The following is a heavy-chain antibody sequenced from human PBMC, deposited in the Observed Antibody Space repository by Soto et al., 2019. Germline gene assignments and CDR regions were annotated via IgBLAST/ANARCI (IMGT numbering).Heavy chain of an antibody. CDR1: GFTFSSYA. J-gene: IGHJ3*01. Sequence: EVQLLESGGGLVQPGGSLRLSCAASGFTFSSYALTWVRQAPGKGLEWVSGISANGINTYYADAVKGRFTISRDNSKNTVYIQINSLSAEYTGVYYCAKSLSRWIFDVWGQGTLVTGS. CDR3: AKSLSRWIFDV. CDR2: ISANGINT. D-gene: IGHD5-12*01. V-gene: IGHV3-23*01.